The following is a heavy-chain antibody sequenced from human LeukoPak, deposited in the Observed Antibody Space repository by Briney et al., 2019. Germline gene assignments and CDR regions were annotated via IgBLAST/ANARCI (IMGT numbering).Heavy chain of an antibody. J-gene: IGHJ4*02. D-gene: IGHD5-24*01. CDR1: GFTFSSFL. CDR2: IKQDGSEK. CDR3: ARDLGRTRGWLRLYYFDP. V-gene: IGHV3-7*01. Sequence: PGGSLRLSCAASGFTFSSFLMSWVRQAPGKGLEWVANIKQDGSEKYYVDSVKGRFTISRDNAKNSLYLQMNSLRAEDTAVYYCARDLGRTRGWLRLYYFDPWGQGTLVTVSS.